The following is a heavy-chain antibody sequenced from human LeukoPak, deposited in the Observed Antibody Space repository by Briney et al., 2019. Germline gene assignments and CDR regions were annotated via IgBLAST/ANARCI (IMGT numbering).Heavy chain of an antibody. CDR1: GFTFSNTW. V-gene: IGHV3-15*05. CDR3: TTGLRAAAN. CDR2: IKSKTDGRTT. D-gene: IGHD2-2*01. J-gene: IGHJ4*02. Sequence: GGSLRLSCAASGFTFSNTWMSWVRQAPGKGLEWVGRIKSKTDGRTTDYAAPVKGRFTISRDDSKNTLYLQMNSLKTEDTAVYYCTTGLRAAANWGLGTLVTVSS.